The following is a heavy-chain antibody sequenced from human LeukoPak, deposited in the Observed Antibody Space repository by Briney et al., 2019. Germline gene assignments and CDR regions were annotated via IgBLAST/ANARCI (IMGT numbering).Heavy chain of an antibody. CDR1: GFTFTSYD. J-gene: IGHJ6*02. D-gene: IGHD3-10*01. CDR3: ARGPTLVRGVIMPDSVGGMDV. CDR2: MNPNSGNT. V-gene: IGHV1-8*01. Sequence: ASVKVSCKASGFTFTSYDINWVRQAPGQGLEWMGWMNPNSGNTRYAQKVQGRITMTRDTSISTAYMELSSLRSEDTAVYYCARGPTLVRGVIMPDSVGGMDVWGQGTTVTVSS.